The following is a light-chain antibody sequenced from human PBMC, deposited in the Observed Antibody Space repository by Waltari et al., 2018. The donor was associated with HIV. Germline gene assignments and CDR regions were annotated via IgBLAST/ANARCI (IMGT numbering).Light chain of an antibody. CDR3: QQYNNWPPWT. V-gene: IGKV3-15*01. CDR2: GAS. J-gene: IGKJ1*01. Sequence: EIVITQSPATLSVSPGERVTLPCSASQSITTKLAWYQQTPGQAPRLLIYGASTRAPGIPDRFSGSGSGTEFTLTISSLQSEDFAIYYCQQYNNWPPWTFGQGTKVEI. CDR1: QSITTK.